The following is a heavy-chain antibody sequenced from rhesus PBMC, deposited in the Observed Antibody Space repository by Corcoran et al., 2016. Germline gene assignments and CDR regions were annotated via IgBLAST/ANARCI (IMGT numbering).Heavy chain of an antibody. D-gene: IGHD3-34*01. Sequence: QVQLQESGPGVVKPSETLSLTCAVSGGSISDSYRWSWIRQPPGKGLEWIGYIYGSSTSTNYNPSLKSRFTISKDTSKNQFSLKLSSVTAADTAVYYCARGMGGSGYFDLWGPGTPITISS. V-gene: IGHV4S10*01. CDR1: GGSISDSYR. CDR3: ARGMGGSGYFDL. CDR2: IYGSSTST. J-gene: IGHJ2*01.